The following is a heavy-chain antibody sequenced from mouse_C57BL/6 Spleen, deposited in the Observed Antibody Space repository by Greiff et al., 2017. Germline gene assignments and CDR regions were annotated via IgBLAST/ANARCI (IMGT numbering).Heavy chain of an antibody. CDR3: TRENWDDWYFDV. D-gene: IGHD4-1*01. J-gene: IGHJ1*03. Sequence: DAKLVESGEGLVKPGGSLKLSCAASGFTFSSYAMSWVRQTPEKRLEWVAYISSGGDYIYYADTVKGRFTISRDNARNTLYLQMSRLKSEDTAMYYCTRENWDDWYFDVWGTGTTVTVSS. CDR1: GFTFSSYA. V-gene: IGHV5-9-1*02. CDR2: ISSGGDYI.